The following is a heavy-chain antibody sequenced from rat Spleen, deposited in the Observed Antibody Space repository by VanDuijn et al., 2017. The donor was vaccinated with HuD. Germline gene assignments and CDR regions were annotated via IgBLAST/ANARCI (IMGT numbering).Heavy chain of an antibody. CDR1: GFTFSDYG. CDR2: ISHDGSST. D-gene: IGHD2-7*01. CDR3: ARRGYLSNWYFDF. Sequence: EVQLVESGGGLVQPGRSLKLSCVASGFTFSDYGMNWIRQAPTEGLEWVATISHDGSSTYYRDSVKGRFTISRDNAKSTLYLQMDSLRPEETATYYCARRGYLSNWYFDFWGPGIMVTVSS. V-gene: IGHV5-29*01. J-gene: IGHJ1*01.